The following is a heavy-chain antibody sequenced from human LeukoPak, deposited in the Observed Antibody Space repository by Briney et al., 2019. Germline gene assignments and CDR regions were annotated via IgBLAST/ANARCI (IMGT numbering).Heavy chain of an antibody. V-gene: IGHV3-21*01. CDR3: AKDPMPLPLSYYYGMDV. CDR1: GFTFSSYS. J-gene: IGHJ6*02. D-gene: IGHD2-2*01. Sequence: GGPLRLSCAASGFTFSSYSMNWVRQAPGKGLEGVSSISSSSSYIYYADSVRGRFTISRDNAKTSLYLKMNSLRAEDTAVYYCAKDPMPLPLSYYYGMDVWGQGTTVTVSS. CDR2: ISSSSSYI.